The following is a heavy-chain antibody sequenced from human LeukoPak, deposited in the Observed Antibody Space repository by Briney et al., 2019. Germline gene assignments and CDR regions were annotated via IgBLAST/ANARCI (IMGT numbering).Heavy chain of an antibody. V-gene: IGHV4-34*01. J-gene: IGHJ4*02. CDR3: ARAPDYSNYLDY. CDR2: INHSGST. D-gene: IGHD4-11*01. CDR1: GGSFSGYY. Sequence: PSETLSLTCAVYGGSFSGYYWSWVRQPPGKGLEWIGEINHSGSTKYNPSLESRVTISIDTSKNQFSLKLNSVTAADTAVYYCARAPDYSNYLDYWGQGSLVTVSS.